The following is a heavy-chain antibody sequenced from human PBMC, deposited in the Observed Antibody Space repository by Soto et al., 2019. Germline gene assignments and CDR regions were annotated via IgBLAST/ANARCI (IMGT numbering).Heavy chain of an antibody. CDR1: GFSFSRYA. D-gene: IGHD6-25*01. CDR2: ITNGGANT. CDR3: AKGSASGSPYYFDF. Sequence: GGSLRLSCVGSGFSFSRYAMSWIRQTPGTGLEWVAAITNGGANTYSADSVKGRFTISRDSSKSTLYLQMNSLRAEDTAVYFCAKGSASGSPYYFDFWGQGTLVTVSS. V-gene: IGHV3-23*01. J-gene: IGHJ4*02.